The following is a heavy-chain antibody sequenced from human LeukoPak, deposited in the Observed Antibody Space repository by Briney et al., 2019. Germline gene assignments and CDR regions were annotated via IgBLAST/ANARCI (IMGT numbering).Heavy chain of an antibody. J-gene: IGHJ4*02. D-gene: IGHD3-22*01. CDR1: GFTFSSYS. CDR2: ISSGGYTI. CDR3: ATDSSGFPY. Sequence: PGGSLRLSCAASGFTFSSYSMNWVRQAPGKGLEWVSSISSGGYTIKYHDSVRGRFIISRDNANNSLYLQMNSLRGDDTASYYCATDSSGFPYWGQGILVAVSS. V-gene: IGHV3-48*04.